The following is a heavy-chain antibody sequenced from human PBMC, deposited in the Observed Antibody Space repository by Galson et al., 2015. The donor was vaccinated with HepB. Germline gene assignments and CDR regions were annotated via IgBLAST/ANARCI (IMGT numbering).Heavy chain of an antibody. V-gene: IGHV1-18*04. D-gene: IGHD2-15*01. CDR3: ARRPHCSGGSCYWFDP. J-gene: IGHJ5*02. Sequence: SVKVSCKASGYTFTSYGISWVRQAPGQGLEWMGWISAYNGNTNYAQKLQGRVTMTTDTSTSTAYMELRSLRSDDTAVYYCARRPHCSGGSCYWFDPWGQGTLVTVSS. CDR1: GYTFTSYG. CDR2: ISAYNGNT.